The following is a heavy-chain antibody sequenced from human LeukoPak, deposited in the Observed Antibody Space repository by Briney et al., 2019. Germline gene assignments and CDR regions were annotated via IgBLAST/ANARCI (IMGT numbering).Heavy chain of an antibody. Sequence: GGSLRLSCALSGLVVSDNHLSWVRQAPGKGLERVSGIFPNGNTYSADFVQGRFSISRDKSTNTIFLDMSSLRTDDTAIYFCARANPVYGDFDYWGQGTLVSVSS. J-gene: IGHJ4*02. V-gene: IGHV3-53*01. CDR3: ARANPVYGDFDY. CDR1: GLVVSDNH. D-gene: IGHD4-17*01. CDR2: IFPNGNT.